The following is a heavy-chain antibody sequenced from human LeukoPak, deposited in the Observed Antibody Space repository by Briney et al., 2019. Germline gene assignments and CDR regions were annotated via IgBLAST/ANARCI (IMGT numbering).Heavy chain of an antibody. V-gene: IGHV1-24*01. CDR2: FDPEDGET. J-gene: IGHJ4*02. CDR1: GYTLTELS. D-gene: IGHD6-13*01. Sequence: GASVKVSCKVSGYTLTELSMHWVRQAPGKGLEWMGGFDPEDGETIYAQKFQGRVTMTEDTSTDTAYMELSSLRSEDTAVYYCATPPLGAAAFDYWGQGTLVTVSS. CDR3: ATPPLGAAAFDY.